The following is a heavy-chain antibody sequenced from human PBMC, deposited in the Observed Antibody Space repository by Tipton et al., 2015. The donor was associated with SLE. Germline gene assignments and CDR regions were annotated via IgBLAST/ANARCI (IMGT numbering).Heavy chain of an antibody. CDR2: IYYSGIT. D-gene: IGHD6-13*01. CDR1: GGSFSGYY. J-gene: IGHJ4*01. CDR3: ARVRAAAALFDD. Sequence: TLSLTCAVYGGSFSGYYWSWIRQPPGRGLEWIGDIYYSGITNYIPSLKSRVTRSVDTSKNQFSLKLSSVTAADTAVYYCARVRAAAALFDDWGQGTLVTVSS. V-gene: IGHV4-59*01.